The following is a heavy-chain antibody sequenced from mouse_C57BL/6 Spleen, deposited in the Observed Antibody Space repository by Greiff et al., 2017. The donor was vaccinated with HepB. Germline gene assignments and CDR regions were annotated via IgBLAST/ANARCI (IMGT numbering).Heavy chain of an antibody. CDR1: GYTFTGYW. J-gene: IGHJ2*01. CDR3: ARSDSDYYGSSYNY. Sequence: QVQLQQSGAELMKPGASVKLSCKATGYTFTGYWIEWVKQRPGHGLEWIGEILPGSGSTNYNEKFKGKATFTADTSSNTAYIQLISLTTEDSAIYYCARSDSDYYGSSYNYWGQGTTLTVSS. V-gene: IGHV1-9*01. D-gene: IGHD1-1*01. CDR2: ILPGSGST.